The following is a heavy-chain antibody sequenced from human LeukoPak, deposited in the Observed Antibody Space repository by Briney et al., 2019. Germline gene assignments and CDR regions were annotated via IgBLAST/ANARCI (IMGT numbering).Heavy chain of an antibody. D-gene: IGHD2/OR15-2a*01. CDR2: INPNSGGT. CDR1: GYTFTGYY. Sequence: ASVKVSCKASGYTFTGYYMHWVRQAPGRGLEWMGWINPNSGGTNYAQKFQGRVTMTRDTSISTAYMELSRLRSDDTAVYYCARGFLYYYYYMDVWGKGTKVTISS. V-gene: IGHV1-2*02. CDR3: ARGFLYYYYYMDV. J-gene: IGHJ6*03.